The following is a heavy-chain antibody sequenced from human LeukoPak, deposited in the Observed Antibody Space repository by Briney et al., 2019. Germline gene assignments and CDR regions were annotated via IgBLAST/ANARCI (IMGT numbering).Heavy chain of an antibody. J-gene: IGHJ3*02. Sequence: PGGSLRLSCAASGFTFSSYSMNWVRQAPGKGLEWVSSISSSSSYIYYADSVKGRFTISRDNAKNSLYLQINSLRAEDTAVYYCASGYDSSGYYPLDAFDIWGQGTMVTVSS. CDR3: ASGYDSSGYYPLDAFDI. D-gene: IGHD3-22*01. CDR1: GFTFSSYS. CDR2: ISSSSSYI. V-gene: IGHV3-21*01.